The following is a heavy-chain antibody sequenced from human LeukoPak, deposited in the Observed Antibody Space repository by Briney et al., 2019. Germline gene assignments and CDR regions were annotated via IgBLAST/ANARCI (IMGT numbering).Heavy chain of an antibody. V-gene: IGHV3-7*01. CDR2: IKQDGSEK. CDR1: GFTFSSYW. CDR3: ARDLVPIQLWFIRGYYFDY. D-gene: IGHD5-18*01. J-gene: IGHJ4*02. Sequence: GGSLRLSCAASGFTFSSYWMSWVRQAPGKGLEWVANIKQDGSEKYYVDSVKGRFTISRDNAKNSLYLQMNSLRAEDTAVYYCARDLVPIQLWFIRGYYFDYWGQGTLVTVSS.